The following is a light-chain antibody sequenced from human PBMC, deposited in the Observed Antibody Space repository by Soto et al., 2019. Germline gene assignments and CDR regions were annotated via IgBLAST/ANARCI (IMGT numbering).Light chain of an antibody. Sequence: EIVMTQSPVTLSVSPGERATLSCRAGQSVSSNLAWYQQKPGQAPRLLIYDASNRATGIPARFSGSGSGTDFTLTISSLEPEDFAVYYCQQRSNWPPITFGQGTRLEIK. CDR2: DAS. CDR3: QQRSNWPPIT. J-gene: IGKJ5*01. V-gene: IGKV3-11*01. CDR1: QSVSSN.